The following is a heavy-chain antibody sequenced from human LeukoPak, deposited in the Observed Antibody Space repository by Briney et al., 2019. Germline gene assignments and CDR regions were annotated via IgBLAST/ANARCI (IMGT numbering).Heavy chain of an antibody. V-gene: IGHV4-38-2*02. CDR2: IYHSGST. J-gene: IGHJ5*02. Sequence: KSSETLSLTCTVSGYSISSGYYWGWIRQPPGKGLEWIGSIYHSGSTYYNPSLKSRVTISVDTSKNQFSLKLSSVTAADTAVYYCAKDFRAISGSGSYGWFDPWGQGTLVTVSS. D-gene: IGHD3-10*01. CDR3: AKDFRAISGSGSYGWFDP. CDR1: GYSISSGYY.